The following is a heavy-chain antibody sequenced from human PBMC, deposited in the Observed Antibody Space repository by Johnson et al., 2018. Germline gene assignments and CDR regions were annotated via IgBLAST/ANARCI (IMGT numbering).Heavy chain of an antibody. Sequence: QVQLVESGGGVVQPGRSLRLSCAASGFTFRSYGMHWVRQAPGKGLEWVAVISYDGSNKYYADSVKGRFTISRDNSKNTLYLQMNSLRAEDTAVYYCAKGGVLMEYPEAFDIWGQGTMVTVSS. D-gene: IGHD2-8*01. CDR3: AKGGVLMEYPEAFDI. CDR1: GFTFRSYG. J-gene: IGHJ3*02. V-gene: IGHV3-30*18. CDR2: ISYDGSNK.